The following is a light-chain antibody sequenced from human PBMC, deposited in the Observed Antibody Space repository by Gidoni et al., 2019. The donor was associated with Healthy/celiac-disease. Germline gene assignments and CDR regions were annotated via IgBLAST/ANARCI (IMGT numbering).Light chain of an antibody. CDR2: EVS. CDR1: SSDVGGYNY. CDR3: SSYTSSSTPCV. J-gene: IGLJ1*01. V-gene: IGLV2-14*01. Sequence: QSALTQPASVSGSPGQSITISCTGTSSDVGGYNYVSWYQQHPGKAPKLMIHEVSNRPSGVSNRFSGSKSGNTASLTISGLQAEDEADYYCSSYTSSSTPCVFGTGTKVTVL.